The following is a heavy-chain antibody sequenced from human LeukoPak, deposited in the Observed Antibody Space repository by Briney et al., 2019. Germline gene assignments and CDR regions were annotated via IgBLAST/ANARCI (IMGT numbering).Heavy chain of an antibody. CDR3: ARDVLRYFDWLRSPHFQH. V-gene: IGHV3-21*01. J-gene: IGHJ1*01. CDR2: ISSSSSYI. CDR1: GFTFSSYS. Sequence: PGGSLRLSCAASGFTFSSYSMNWVRQAPGKGLEWVSSISSSSSYIYYADSVKGRFTISRDNAKNSLYLQMNSLRAEDTAVYYCARDVLRYFDWLRSPHFQHWGQGTLVTVSS. D-gene: IGHD3-9*01.